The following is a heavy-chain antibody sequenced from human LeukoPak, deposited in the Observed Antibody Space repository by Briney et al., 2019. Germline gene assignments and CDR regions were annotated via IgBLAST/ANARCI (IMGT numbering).Heavy chain of an antibody. CDR3: ARGLRITIFGVVSSYFDY. V-gene: IGHV4-4*07. CDR2: IYTSGST. Sequence: PSETLSLTCTVSGGSISSYYWSWIRQPAGKGLEWIGRIYTSGSTNYNPSLKSRVTMSVDTSKNQFSLKLSSVTAADTAVYYCARGLRITIFGVVSSYFDYWGQGTLVTVSS. D-gene: IGHD3-3*01. J-gene: IGHJ4*02. CDR1: GGSISSYY.